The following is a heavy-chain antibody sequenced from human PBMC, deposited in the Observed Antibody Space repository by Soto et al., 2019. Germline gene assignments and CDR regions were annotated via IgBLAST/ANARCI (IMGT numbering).Heavy chain of an antibody. J-gene: IGHJ6*02. CDR2: IIPISDTT. V-gene: IGHV1-69*01. D-gene: IGHD2-2*01. CDR3: ARSQGSSTSLEIYYYYYYGMDV. Sequence: QVQLVQSGAEVKKPGSSVKVSCKASGGTFSSYAISWVRQAPGQGLEWMGGIIPISDTTNYAQKFQGRVTITAGESPSTAYMERSSLRSEDTAVYYCARSQGSSTSLEIYYYYYYGMDVWGQGTTVTVSS. CDR1: GGTFSSYA.